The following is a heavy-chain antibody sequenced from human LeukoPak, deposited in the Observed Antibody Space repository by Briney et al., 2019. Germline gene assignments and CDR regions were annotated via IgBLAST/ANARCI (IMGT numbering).Heavy chain of an antibody. CDR1: GFTSSSYG. Sequence: GGSLRLSCAASGFTSSSYGMHWVRQAPGKGLEWVAVISYDGSNKYYADSVKGRFTISRDNSKNTLYLQMNSLRAEDTAVYYCARIAVAGAVGYWGQGTLVTVSS. CDR3: ARIAVAGAVGY. J-gene: IGHJ4*02. V-gene: IGHV3-30*03. D-gene: IGHD6-19*01. CDR2: ISYDGSNK.